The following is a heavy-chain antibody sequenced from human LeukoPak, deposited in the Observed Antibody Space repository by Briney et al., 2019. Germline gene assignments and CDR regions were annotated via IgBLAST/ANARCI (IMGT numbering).Heavy chain of an antibody. Sequence: SETLSLTCTVSGGSISSSSYYWGWIRQPPGKGLEWIGSIYYSGSTYYNPSLKSRVTISVDTSKNHFSLKLSSVTAADTAVYYCARHPAYYDILTGYYPCYYYMEVWGKGTTVTVSS. V-gene: IGHV4-39*01. CDR1: GGSISSSSYY. CDR2: IYYSGST. D-gene: IGHD3-9*01. J-gene: IGHJ6*03. CDR3: ARHPAYYDILTGYYPCYYYMEV.